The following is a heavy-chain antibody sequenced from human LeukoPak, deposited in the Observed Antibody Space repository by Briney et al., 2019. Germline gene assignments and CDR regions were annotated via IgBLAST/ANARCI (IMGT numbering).Heavy chain of an antibody. CDR2: ISSSSSYI. CDR3: ARDRHIVVVPAAIGTDAFDI. D-gene: IGHD2-2*01. CDR1: GFTFSSYS. Sequence: PGGSLRLSCAASGFTFSSYSMNWVRQAPGKGLEWVSSISSSSSYIYYADSVKGRFTISRDNAKNSLYLQMNSLRAEDTAVYYCARDRHIVVVPAAIGTDAFDIWGQGTMVTVSS. V-gene: IGHV3-21*01. J-gene: IGHJ3*02.